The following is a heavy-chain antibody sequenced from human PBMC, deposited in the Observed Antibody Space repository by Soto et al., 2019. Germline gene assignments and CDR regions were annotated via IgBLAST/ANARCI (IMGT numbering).Heavy chain of an antibody. CDR3: YAAAFYYYGMDV. CDR2: ISAYNAKT. D-gene: IGHD2-2*01. V-gene: IGHV1-18*01. J-gene: IGHJ6*02. CDR1: GDTFTRCG. Sequence: QVQLVQSGAEVKKPGASVKVSCKASGDTFTRCGISWVRQAPGQGLEWMGWISAYNAKTDYAQKFQGRVTLTTDTSTSTAYMELRSLRSDDTAVYYCYAAAFYYYGMDVWGPGTTVTVSS.